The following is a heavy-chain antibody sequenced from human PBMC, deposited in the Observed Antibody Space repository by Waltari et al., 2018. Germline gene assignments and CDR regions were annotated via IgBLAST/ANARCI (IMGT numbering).Heavy chain of an antibody. CDR1: RFTFTPAW. CDR3: TTLDAPWGG. D-gene: IGHD7-27*01. Sequence: EVQMVESGGGSMKPGDSLRLSCVASRFTFTPAWRTWVRQAPGKGLEWVGRIKSKSDGATTDFAAPVKGRFSISREDSQNMVFLQMNSLRTEDTAVYYCTTLDAPWGGWGHGTLVTVS. V-gene: IGHV3-15*01. CDR2: IKSKSDGATT. J-gene: IGHJ4*01.